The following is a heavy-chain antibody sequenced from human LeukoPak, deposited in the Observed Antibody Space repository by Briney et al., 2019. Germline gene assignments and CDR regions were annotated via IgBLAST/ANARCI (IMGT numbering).Heavy chain of an antibody. V-gene: IGHV3-66*01. J-gene: IGHJ4*02. CDR3: ARDWGLRLGELSSYYFDY. CDR2: IYSGGST. D-gene: IGHD3-16*02. Sequence: GGSLRLSCAASGFTVSSNCMNWVRQAPGRGLEWVSVIYSGGSTYYADSVKGRFSISRDNSKNTLYLQMNSLRAEDTAVYNCARDWGLRLGELSSYYFDYWGQGTLVTVSS. CDR1: GFTVSSNC.